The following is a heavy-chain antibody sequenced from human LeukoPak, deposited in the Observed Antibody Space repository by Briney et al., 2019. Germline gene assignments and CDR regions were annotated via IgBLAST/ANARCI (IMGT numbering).Heavy chain of an antibody. CDR3: ARDFTDYGDYGAFDY. D-gene: IGHD4-17*01. V-gene: IGHV3-33*05. CDR2: VVYDGSNK. Sequence: GGSLRLSCAASGFTFSSYGMHWVRQAPGKGLEWVAVVVYDGSNKYYADSVKGRFTISRDNSKNTLYLQMNSLRAEDTAVYYCARDFTDYGDYGAFDYWGQGTLVTVS. J-gene: IGHJ4*02. CDR1: GFTFSSYG.